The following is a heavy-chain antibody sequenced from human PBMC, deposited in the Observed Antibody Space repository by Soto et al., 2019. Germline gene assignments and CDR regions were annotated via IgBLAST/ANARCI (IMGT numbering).Heavy chain of an antibody. CDR2: IYHSGST. V-gene: IGHV4-30-2*01. Sequence: PSETLSLTCAVSGGSISSGGYSWSWIRQPPGKGLEWIGYIYHSGSTYYNPSLKSRVTISVDRSKNQFSLKLSSVTAADTAVYYCARAGGLGAVAVDSWGQETLVNVSS. D-gene: IGHD6-19*01. CDR1: GGSISSGGYS. CDR3: ARAGGLGAVAVDS. J-gene: IGHJ4*02.